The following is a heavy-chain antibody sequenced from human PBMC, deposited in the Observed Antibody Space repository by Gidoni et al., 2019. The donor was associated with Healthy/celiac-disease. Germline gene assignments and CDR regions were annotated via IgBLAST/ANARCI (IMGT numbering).Heavy chain of an antibody. CDR3: ARGLGAIFGVVIRSDGMDV. D-gene: IGHD3-3*01. CDR1: GGSISSGAYY. Sequence: QVQLQESGPGLVKPSQTLSLTCTVSGGSISSGAYYWSWIRQPPGKGLEWIGYIYYSGSTYYNPSLKSRVTISVDTSKNQFSLKLSSVTAADTAVYYCARGLGAIFGVVIRSDGMDVWGQGTTVTVSS. J-gene: IGHJ6*02. CDR2: IYYSGST. V-gene: IGHV4-30-4*01.